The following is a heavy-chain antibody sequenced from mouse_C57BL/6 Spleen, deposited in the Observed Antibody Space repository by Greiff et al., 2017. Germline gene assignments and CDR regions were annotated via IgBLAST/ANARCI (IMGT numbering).Heavy chain of an antibody. CDR2: IYPGDGDT. CDR3: ARSGGYYGPWYFDV. V-gene: IGHV1-82*01. CDR1: GYAFSSSW. J-gene: IGHJ1*03. Sequence: QVQLQQSGPELVKPGASVKISCKASGYAFSSSWMNWVKQRPGKGLEWIGRIYPGDGDTNYNGKFKGKATLTADKSSSTAYMQLSSLTSEDSAVYFCARSGGYYGPWYFDVWGTGTTVTVSS. D-gene: IGHD1-2*01.